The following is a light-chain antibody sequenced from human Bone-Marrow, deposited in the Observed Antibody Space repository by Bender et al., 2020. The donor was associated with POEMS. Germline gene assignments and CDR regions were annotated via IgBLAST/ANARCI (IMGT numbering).Light chain of an antibody. CDR3: QTWDSSTAA. Sequence: SYELTQPPSVSVSPGQTANITCSGDEMGDKYTAWYQQRPCQSPSLVIYQDNKRPSGIPGRFAGSFSGNAATLTISVTQGLDEADYYCQTWDSSTAAFGAGTKVTVL. CDR2: QDN. V-gene: IGLV3-1*01. J-gene: IGLJ1*01. CDR1: EMGDKY.